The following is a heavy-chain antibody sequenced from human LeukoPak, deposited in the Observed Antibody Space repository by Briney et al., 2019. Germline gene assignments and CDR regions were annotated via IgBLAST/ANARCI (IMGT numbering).Heavy chain of an antibody. CDR2: ISSSSSYI. CDR1: GFTFSSYS. CDR3: AREAGYYDSSGYVAH. V-gene: IGHV3-21*01. J-gene: IGHJ4*02. D-gene: IGHD3-22*01. Sequence: PGGSLRLSCVASGFTFSSYSMNWVRQAPGKGLEWVSSISSSSSYIYYADSVKGRFTISRDNAKNSLYLQMNSLRAEDTAVYYCAREAGYYDSSGYVAHWGQGTLVTVSS.